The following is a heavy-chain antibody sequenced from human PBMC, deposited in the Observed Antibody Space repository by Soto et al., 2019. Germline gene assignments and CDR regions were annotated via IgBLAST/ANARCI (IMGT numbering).Heavy chain of an antibody. Sequence: QVHLVQSGPEVKNPGASVKVSCKTSGYTFPNYGFSWVRQAPGQWPEWMGWISAYNDYTNYAHSLQGRVTLTTDASTRTAYMELSNLRSDDTAVYYCARDYGSGRYGTFDYWGQGTLVTVSS. D-gene: IGHD6-19*01. CDR3: ARDYGSGRYGTFDY. CDR1: GYTFPNYG. V-gene: IGHV1-18*01. J-gene: IGHJ4*02. CDR2: ISAYNDYT.